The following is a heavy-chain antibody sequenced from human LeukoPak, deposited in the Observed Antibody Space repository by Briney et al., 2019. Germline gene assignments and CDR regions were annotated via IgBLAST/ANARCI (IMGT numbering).Heavy chain of an antibody. CDR3: AHRPKFRGVINWFDP. D-gene: IGHD3-10*01. V-gene: IGHV2-5*02. J-gene: IGHJ5*02. CDR1: GFSLNTSGVG. CDR2: IYWDDDK. Sequence: SGPTLVKPTQTLTLTCTFSGFSLNTSGVGVGWIRQPPGRAPDWLALIYWDDDKRYSPSLQSRLTITKDTSKNQVVLTMTNMDPMDTATYYYAHRPKFRGVINWFDPWGQGTLVTVSS.